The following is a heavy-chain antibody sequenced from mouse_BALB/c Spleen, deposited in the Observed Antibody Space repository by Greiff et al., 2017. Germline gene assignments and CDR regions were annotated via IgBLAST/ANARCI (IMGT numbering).Heavy chain of an antibody. CDR3: ARRDYGDKMDY. J-gene: IGHJ4*01. CDR1: GDSFTSGY. D-gene: IGHD2-4*01. Sequence: EVQLQQSGPSLVKPSQTLSLSCSVSGDSFTSGYWNWIRKFPGNKLEYMGYISYSGSTYYNPSLKSRISITRDTSKNQYYLQLNSVTTEDTATYYCARRDYGDKMDYWGQGTSVTVSS. CDR2: ISYSGST. V-gene: IGHV3-8*02.